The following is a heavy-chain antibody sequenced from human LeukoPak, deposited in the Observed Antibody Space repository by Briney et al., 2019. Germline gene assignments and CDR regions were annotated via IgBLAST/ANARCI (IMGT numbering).Heavy chain of an antibody. CDR2: INHSGST. J-gene: IGHJ6*03. CDR3: ARQGGSSSPYYYSYMDV. D-gene: IGHD6-13*01. Sequence: SETLSLTCAVYGGSFSGYYWSWIRQPPGKGLEWIGEINHSGSTNYNPSLKSRVTISVDTSKNQFSLKLSSVTAADTAVYYCARQGGSSSPYYYSYMDVWGKGTTVTVSS. CDR1: GGSFSGYY. V-gene: IGHV4-34*01.